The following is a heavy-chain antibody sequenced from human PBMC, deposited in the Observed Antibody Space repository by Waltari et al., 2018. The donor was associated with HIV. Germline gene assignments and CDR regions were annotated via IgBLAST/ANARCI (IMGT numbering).Heavy chain of an antibody. CDR3: AGEDPTIWSSSRGRGVADY. V-gene: IGHV4-39*07. CDR2: LYYGGWT. CDR1: GGSISSSSYY. Sequence: QLQLQESGPGLVKPSETLSLTCSVSGGSISSSSYYCGWVRQTPGKGLELCGSLYYGGWTYYLPSVKRRVTISVDASRTQFCLELRSMIAADTAVYYCAGEDPTIWSSSRGRGVADYWGQGTLVTVSS. J-gene: IGHJ4*02. D-gene: IGHD6-6*01.